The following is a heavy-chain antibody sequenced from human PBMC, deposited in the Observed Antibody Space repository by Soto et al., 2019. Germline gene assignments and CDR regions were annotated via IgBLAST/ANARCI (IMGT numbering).Heavy chain of an antibody. CDR1: VFSLTTSGAG. V-gene: IGHV2-5*01. CDR3: AHRLGRGGVRVVFAPHFVN. D-gene: IGHD3-16*01. CDR2: IYWYDVK. J-gene: IGHJ4*02. Sequence: QITLKESGPTLVKPTQTLTMTCTVSVFSLTTSGAGVGWIRQPPGTALECLALIYWYDVKAYSPSLKSRLTITKDTSKNQVVLTMSNMDPGDTATYYCAHRLGRGGVRVVFAPHFVNWGQGSLVTVSS.